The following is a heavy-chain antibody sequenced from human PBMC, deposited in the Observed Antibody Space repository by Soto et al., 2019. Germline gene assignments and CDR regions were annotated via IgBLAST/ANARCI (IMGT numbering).Heavy chain of an antibody. CDR1: GFTFSSYA. V-gene: IGHV3-23*01. D-gene: IGHD6-13*01. J-gene: IGHJ4*02. CDR2: ISVSGGST. CDR3: ATVPSGPAPGDY. Sequence: GSLSLSCAASGFTFSSYAMGWVRQAPGKGLEWVSAISVSGGSTYYADAGKGRFTISRDNSKNTLYLQMNSLRAEDTAVYYCATVPSGPAPGDYWGPGTLVTASS.